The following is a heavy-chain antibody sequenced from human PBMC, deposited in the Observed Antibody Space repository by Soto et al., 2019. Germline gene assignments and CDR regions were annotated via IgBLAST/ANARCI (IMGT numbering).Heavy chain of an antibody. V-gene: IGHV1-8*01. Sequence: XSVKVSCNASGYPFTSYDIDWGRQATGQGLEWMGWMNPNSGNTGYAQKFQGRVTMTRNTSISTAYMELSSLRSEDTAVYYCARVWPVGGYYYYGMDVWGQGTTVTVSS. J-gene: IGHJ6*02. CDR1: GYPFTSYD. CDR2: MNPNSGNT. CDR3: ARVWPVGGYYYYGMDV. D-gene: IGHD3-10*01.